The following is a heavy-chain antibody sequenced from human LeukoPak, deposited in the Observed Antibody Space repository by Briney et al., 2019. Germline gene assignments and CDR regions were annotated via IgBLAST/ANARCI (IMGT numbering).Heavy chain of an antibody. J-gene: IGHJ4*02. CDR3: ARFDIVATMVDY. V-gene: IGHV4-31*03. D-gene: IGHD5-12*01. CDR2: IYYSGST. Sequence: SQTLSLTCTVSGGSISSGGYYWSWIRQHPGTGLEWIGYIYYSGSTYYNPSLKSRVTISVDTSKNQFSLKLSSVTAADTAVYYCARFDIVATMVDYWGQGTLVTVSS. CDR1: GGSISSGGYY.